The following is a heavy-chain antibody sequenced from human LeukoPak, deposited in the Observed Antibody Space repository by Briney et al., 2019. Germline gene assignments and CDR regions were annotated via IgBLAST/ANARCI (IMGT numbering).Heavy chain of an antibody. CDR3: ARHKNLGVAPFDY. Sequence: SETLSLTCTVSGGSISSRVHYWGWIRQPPGKGLEWIGSIHYSGNTYYSPSLKSRVTISIDMSKNQFSLKLSSMPAADTAIYYCARHKNLGVAPFDYWGQGILVTVSS. CDR2: IHYSGNT. V-gene: IGHV4-39*01. CDR1: GGSISSRVHY. D-gene: IGHD3-16*01. J-gene: IGHJ4*02.